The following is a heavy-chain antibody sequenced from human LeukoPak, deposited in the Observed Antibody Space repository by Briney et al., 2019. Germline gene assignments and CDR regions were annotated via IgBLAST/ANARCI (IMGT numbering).Heavy chain of an antibody. CDR2: IHTSGNT. D-gene: IGHD6-6*01. CDR3: AREGSATARPFVSNGC. V-gene: IGHV4-4*07. CDR1: GGSITNYY. Sequence: SETLSLTCTVSGGSITNYYWSWIRQPAGKGLEWIGRIHTSGNTDYNPSLKSRVTMSLDTSKNQFSLKLNSMTAADTAVYYCAREGSATARPFVSNGCWGLGTLVTVSS. J-gene: IGHJ4*02.